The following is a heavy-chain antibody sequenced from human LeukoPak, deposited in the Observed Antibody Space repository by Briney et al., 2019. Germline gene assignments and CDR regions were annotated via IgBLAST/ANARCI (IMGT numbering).Heavy chain of an antibody. CDR3: ARSEHSSSSFDY. J-gene: IGHJ4*02. D-gene: IGHD6-6*01. CDR2: ISSSSTHI. V-gene: IGHV3-21*01. CDR1: GFTLSSYS. Sequence: PGGSLRLSCAASGFTLSSYSMNWVRQAPGKGLEWVSYISSSSTHIYYADSVKGRSTISRDNVRNSLYLQMNSLRAEDTAIYYCARSEHSSSSFDYWGQGTRVTVSS.